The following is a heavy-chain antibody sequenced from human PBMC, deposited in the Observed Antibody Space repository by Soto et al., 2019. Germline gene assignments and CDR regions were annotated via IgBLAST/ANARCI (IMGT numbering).Heavy chain of an antibody. V-gene: IGHV1-69*01. J-gene: IGHJ6*02. CDR3: ARVVPTRGILYYYFGQDV. Sequence: QVQLMQSGAEVKKPGSSVKVSCKASGGTFNRDTFSWVRQAPGQGLEWMGGIIPMFGTADYAQKFQGRVTITADESTSTAYMELSRLRSEDTAIYYCARVVPTRGILYYYFGQDVWGQGTTVTVSS. CDR2: IIPMFGTA. CDR1: GGTFNRDT.